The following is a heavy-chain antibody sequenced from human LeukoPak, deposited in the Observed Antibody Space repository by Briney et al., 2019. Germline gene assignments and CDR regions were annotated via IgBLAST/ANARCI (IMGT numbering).Heavy chain of an antibody. CDR2: IYYSGST. CDR1: GGSISSSSYY. J-gene: IGHJ5*02. D-gene: IGHD6-13*01. CDR3: ARSYSSSWYGWFDP. Sequence: SETLSLTCTVSGGSISSSSYYWGWIRQPPGKGLEWIGYIYYSGSTYYNPSLKSRVTISVDTSKNQFSLKLSSVTAADTAVYYCARSYSSSWYGWFDPWGQGALVTVSS. V-gene: IGHV4-30-4*08.